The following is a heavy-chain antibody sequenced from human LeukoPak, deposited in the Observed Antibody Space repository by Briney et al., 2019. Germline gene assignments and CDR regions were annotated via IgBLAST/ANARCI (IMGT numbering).Heavy chain of an antibody. D-gene: IGHD5-24*01. J-gene: IGHJ1*01. Sequence: KSSETLSLTCAVYGGSFSGYYWSWIRQPPGKGLEWIGEINHSGSTNYNPSLKSRVTISVDTSKNQFSLKLSSVTAADTAVYYCASCNWYFQHWGQGTLVTVSS. V-gene: IGHV4-34*01. CDR1: GGSFSGYY. CDR2: INHSGST. CDR3: ASCNWYFQH.